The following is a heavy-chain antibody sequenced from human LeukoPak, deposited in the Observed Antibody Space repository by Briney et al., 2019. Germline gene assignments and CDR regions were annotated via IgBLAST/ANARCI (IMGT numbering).Heavy chain of an antibody. CDR1: GYTFTGYY. J-gene: IGHJ6*02. V-gene: IGHV1-2*06. CDR3: ARDIGAARPSGYYYYGMDV. CDR2: INPNSGGT. Sequence: ASVKVSCKASGYTFTGYYMHWVRLAPGQGLEWMGRINPNSGGTNYAQKFQGRVTMTRDTSISTAYMELSRLRSDDTAVYYCARDIGAARPSGYYYYGMDVWGQGTTVTVSS. D-gene: IGHD6-6*01.